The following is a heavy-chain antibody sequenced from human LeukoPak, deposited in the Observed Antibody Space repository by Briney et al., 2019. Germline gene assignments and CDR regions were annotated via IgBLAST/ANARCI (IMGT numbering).Heavy chain of an antibody. CDR1: GYTFTGYY. Sequence: ASVKVSCKTSGYTFTGYYIHWLRQAPGQGLERMGWINPDSGATDYAQKFQGRVTMTRNTSISTAYMELSSLRSEDTAVYYCARGHISGGGYWGQGTLVTVSS. CDR2: INPDSGAT. J-gene: IGHJ4*02. D-gene: IGHD6-19*01. CDR3: ARGHISGGGY. V-gene: IGHV1-8*02.